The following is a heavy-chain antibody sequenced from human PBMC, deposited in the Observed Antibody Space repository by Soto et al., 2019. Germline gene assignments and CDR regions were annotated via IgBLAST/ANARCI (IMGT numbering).Heavy chain of an antibody. V-gene: IGHV1-3*01. CDR1: GYTFTSYA. D-gene: IGHD2-2*02. CDR2: INAGNGNT. J-gene: IGHJ6*02. CDR3: ASTVVPAAIDYYYGMDV. Sequence: ASVKVSCKASGYTFTSYAMHWVRQAPGQRLEWMGWINAGNGNTKYSQKFQGRVTITRDTSASTAYMELSSLRSEDTPVYYCASTVVPAAIDYYYGMDVWGQGTTVTVSS.